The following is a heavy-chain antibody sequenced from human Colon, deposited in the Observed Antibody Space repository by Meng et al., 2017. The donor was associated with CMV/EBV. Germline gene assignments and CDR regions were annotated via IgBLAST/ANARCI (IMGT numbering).Heavy chain of an antibody. Sequence: GGSLRLSCTASGFSLMTYTMIWVRQAPGKGLEWVTSINSNGRGSFYADSVKGRFTISRDDAKNSLYLEMNSLRAEDTAVYYCARDPYIKAFDIWGQGTMVTVSS. CDR2: INSNGRGS. CDR3: ARDPYIKAFDI. J-gene: IGHJ3*02. CDR1: GFSLMTYT. D-gene: IGHD4-11*01. V-gene: IGHV3-21*01.